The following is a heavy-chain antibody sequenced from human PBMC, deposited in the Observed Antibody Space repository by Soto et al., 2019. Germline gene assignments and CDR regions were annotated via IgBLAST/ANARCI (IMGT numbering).Heavy chain of an antibody. CDR3: AKDRRVVAATLSIGYGMDV. Sequence: GGSLRLSCAASGFTFSSYAMSWVRQAPGKGLEWVSAISGSGGSTYYADSVKGRFTISRDNSKNTLYLQMNSVRAEDTAVYYCAKDRRVVAATLSIGYGMDVWGQGTTVTVSS. J-gene: IGHJ6*02. D-gene: IGHD2-15*01. CDR1: GFTFSSYA. CDR2: ISGSGGST. V-gene: IGHV3-23*01.